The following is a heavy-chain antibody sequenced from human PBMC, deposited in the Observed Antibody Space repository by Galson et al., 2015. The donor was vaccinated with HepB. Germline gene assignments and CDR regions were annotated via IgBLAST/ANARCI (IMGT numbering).Heavy chain of an antibody. V-gene: IGHV3-48*04. CDR3: ARGRIAAAGKGVDY. J-gene: IGHJ4*02. CDR2: ISSSSSTI. Sequence: SLRLSCAASGFTFSSYSMNWVRQAPGKGLEWASYISSSSSTIYYADSVKGRFTISRDNAKNSLYLQMNSLRAEDTAVYYCARGRIAAAGKGVDYWGQGTLFTVAS. CDR1: GFTFSSYS. D-gene: IGHD6-13*01.